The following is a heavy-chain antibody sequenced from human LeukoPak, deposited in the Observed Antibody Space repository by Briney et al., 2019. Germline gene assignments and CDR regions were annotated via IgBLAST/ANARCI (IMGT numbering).Heavy chain of an antibody. CDR1: GGSISSYY. D-gene: IGHD1-26*01. J-gene: IGHJ3*02. Sequence: SETLSLTCTVSGGSISSYYWSWIRQPPGKGLEWIGYIYYSGSTNYNPSLKSRVTISVDTSKNQFSLKLSSVTAADTAVYYCARKVRYRDAFDIWGQGTMVTVSS. CDR2: IYYSGST. CDR3: ARKVRYRDAFDI. V-gene: IGHV4-59*01.